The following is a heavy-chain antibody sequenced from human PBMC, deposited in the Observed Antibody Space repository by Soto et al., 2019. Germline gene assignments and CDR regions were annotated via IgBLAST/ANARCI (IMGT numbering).Heavy chain of an antibody. Sequence: ASVKVSCKASGYTFTSYYMHWVRQAPGQGLEWMGIINPSGGSTSYAQKFQGRVTMTRDTSTSTVYMELSSLRSEDTAVYYCARDQSWHDLVWRFDPWGQGTLVTVSS. CDR2: INPSGGST. D-gene: IGHD1-1*01. J-gene: IGHJ5*02. CDR1: GYTFTSYY. V-gene: IGHV1-46*03. CDR3: ARDQSWHDLVWRFDP.